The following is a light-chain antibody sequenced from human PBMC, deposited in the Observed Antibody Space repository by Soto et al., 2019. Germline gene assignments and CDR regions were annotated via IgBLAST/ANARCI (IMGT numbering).Light chain of an antibody. CDR2: SAS. CDR3: HQYNEWPRGT. V-gene: IGKV3D-15*01. Sequence: DILMTQSPATVSVSLGDSVSLSCGANESISNNLAWYQQKPGQPPRLLIYSASTRAPGIPARVSGGGSGTQFSLTISSLQSEDFALYYCHQYNEWPRGTFGPGTKVDIK. J-gene: IGKJ1*01. CDR1: ESISNN.